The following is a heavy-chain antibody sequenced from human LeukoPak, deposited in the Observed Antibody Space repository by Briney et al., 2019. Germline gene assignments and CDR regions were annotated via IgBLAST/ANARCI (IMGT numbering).Heavy chain of an antibody. D-gene: IGHD3-10*01. J-gene: IGHJ4*02. Sequence: GGSLRLSCAASGFTFSSYEMSWVRQAPGKGLEWVSYISSSGSTIYYADSVKGRFTISRDNAKNSLYLQMNSLRAEDTAVYYCASTRQTMVRGVVITWYFDYWGQGTLVTVSS. V-gene: IGHV3-48*03. CDR2: ISSSGSTI. CDR3: ASTRQTMVRGVVITWYFDY. CDR1: GFTFSSYE.